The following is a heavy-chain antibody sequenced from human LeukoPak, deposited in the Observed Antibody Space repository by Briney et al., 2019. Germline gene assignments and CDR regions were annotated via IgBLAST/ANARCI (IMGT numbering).Heavy chain of an antibody. Sequence: PGGSLRLSCAASGFTVSSNYMSWVRQAPGKGLEWVSGINWNGGSTGYADSVKGRFTISRDNAKNSLYLQMNSLRAEDTALYYCARDFNTAMASGAFDIWGQGTMVTVSS. CDR1: GFTVSSNY. CDR2: INWNGGST. D-gene: IGHD5-18*01. CDR3: ARDFNTAMASGAFDI. V-gene: IGHV3-20*04. J-gene: IGHJ3*02.